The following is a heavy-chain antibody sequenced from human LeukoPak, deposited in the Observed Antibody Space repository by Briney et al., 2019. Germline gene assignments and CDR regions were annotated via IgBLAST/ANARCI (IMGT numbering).Heavy chain of an antibody. CDR3: ARHELEVATTDY. D-gene: IGHD3-10*01. V-gene: IGHV5-51*01. J-gene: IGHJ4*02. CDR1: GYSFTSYW. Sequence: GESLKISCKGSGYSFTSYWFGWLRQMPGKGLEGMGGFYPGDSDTSYSPSFKGQVTISADTSISTAYLQWSSLNASDTAKYYGARHELEVATTDYWGQGTLVTVSS. CDR2: FYPGDSDT.